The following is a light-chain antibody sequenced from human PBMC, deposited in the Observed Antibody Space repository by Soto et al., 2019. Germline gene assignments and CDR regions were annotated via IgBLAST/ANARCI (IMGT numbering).Light chain of an antibody. V-gene: IGKV3-11*01. CDR2: DAS. J-gene: IGKJ5*01. Sequence: EIVLTQSPATLSLSPGERATLSCRASQSVSSYLAWYQQKPGQAPRLLIYDASNRATGIPARFSGSGSGTDFTLTISSLEPEDFAVYYCQQRSSWPLSITFGQWTRLEIK. CDR3: QQRSSWPLSIT. CDR1: QSVSSY.